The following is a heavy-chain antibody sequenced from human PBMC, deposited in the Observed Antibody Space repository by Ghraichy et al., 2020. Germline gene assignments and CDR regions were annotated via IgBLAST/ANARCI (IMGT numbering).Heavy chain of an antibody. V-gene: IGHV4-38-2*02. Sequence: SETLSLTCAVSGYSLNGDYSWGWIRQSPGKGLEWIGSIFQSGRTYYNPSLKSRVTISVDTSKNEISLNLSSVAAADTAVYYCAREPGAKGLDVWGQGTTVTVSS. CDR1: GYSLNGDYS. CDR3: AREPGAKGLDV. J-gene: IGHJ6*02. CDR2: IFQSGRT. D-gene: IGHD1-14*01.